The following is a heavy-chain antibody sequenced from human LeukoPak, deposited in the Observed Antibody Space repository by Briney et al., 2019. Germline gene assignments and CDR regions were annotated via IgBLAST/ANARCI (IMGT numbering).Heavy chain of an antibody. CDR1: GYTFTGYY. V-gene: IGHV1-2*02. CDR3: ARHTSTGAFHI. CDR2: INPNNGGT. J-gene: IGHJ3*02. D-gene: IGHD3-16*01. Sequence: GASVKVSCKASGYTFTGYYMHWVRQAPGQGLECMGWINPNNGGTIYAQKFQGRVTMTRDTSISTAYMEVSSLRSDDTAVYYCARHTSTGAFHIWGQGTMVTVSS.